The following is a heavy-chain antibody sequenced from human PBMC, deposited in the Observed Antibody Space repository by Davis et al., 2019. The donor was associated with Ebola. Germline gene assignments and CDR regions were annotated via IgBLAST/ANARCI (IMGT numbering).Heavy chain of an antibody. CDR2: ISAYNGNT. CDR3: ATLWFGELLGMDV. D-gene: IGHD3-10*01. Sequence: ASVQVSCNASGYTFTSYGISWVRQAPGQGLEWMGWISAYNGNTNYAQKLPGRVTMTTDTSTSTAYMELRRLRSDDTAVYYWATLWFGELLGMDVWGKGTTVTVSS. V-gene: IGHV1-18*04. J-gene: IGHJ6*04. CDR1: GYTFTSYG.